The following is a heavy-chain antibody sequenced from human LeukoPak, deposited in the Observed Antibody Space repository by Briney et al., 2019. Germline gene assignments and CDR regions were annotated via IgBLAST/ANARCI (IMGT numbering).Heavy chain of an antibody. CDR3: AKDPTTVTRGYFDY. V-gene: IGHV3-23*01. D-gene: IGHD4-17*01. CDR2: ISDSGGST. Sequence: GGSLRLFCAASGFTFSSYAMSWVRQAPGKGLEWVSIISDSGGSTYYADSVKGRFTISRDNSKNTLYLQMNSLRAEDTAIYYCAKDPTTVTRGYFDYWGQGTLVTVSS. CDR1: GFTFSSYA. J-gene: IGHJ4*02.